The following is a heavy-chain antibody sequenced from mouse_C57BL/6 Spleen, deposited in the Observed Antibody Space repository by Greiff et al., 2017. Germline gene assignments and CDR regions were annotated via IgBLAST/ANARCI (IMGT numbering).Heavy chain of an antibody. Sequence: QVQLQQPGAELVMPGASVKLSCKASGYTFTSYWMHWVKQRPGQGLEWIGEIDPSDSYTNYNQKFKGKSTLTVGKSSSTAYMQLSSLTSEDSAVYYCARWHYGSSKNAMDYWGQGTSVTVSS. J-gene: IGHJ4*01. D-gene: IGHD1-1*01. V-gene: IGHV1-69*01. CDR3: ARWHYGSSKNAMDY. CDR1: GYTFTSYW. CDR2: IDPSDSYT.